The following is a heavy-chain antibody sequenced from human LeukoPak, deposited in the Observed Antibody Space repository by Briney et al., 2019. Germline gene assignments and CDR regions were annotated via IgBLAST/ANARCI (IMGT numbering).Heavy chain of an antibody. Sequence: PGASLQISCKGSGSIFTSYWISWVRQLPGKGLEWMGRIDPSDSYTNYSPSFEGHVTISADKSISTAYLQWSSLKASDIATYYCARHYGAAGDFDYWGQGTLVTVSS. CDR1: GSIFTSYW. CDR2: IDPSDSYT. D-gene: IGHD6-13*01. V-gene: IGHV5-10-1*01. CDR3: ARHYGAAGDFDY. J-gene: IGHJ4*02.